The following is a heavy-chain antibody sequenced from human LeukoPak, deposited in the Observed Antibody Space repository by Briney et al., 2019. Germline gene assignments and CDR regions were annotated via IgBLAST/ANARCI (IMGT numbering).Heavy chain of an antibody. CDR3: ARGSYYDFWSGYYPDAFDI. J-gene: IGHJ3*02. V-gene: IGHV5-51*01. Sequence: GESLKISCKGSGYSFTSYWIGWVRQMPGKGLEWMSIIYPGDSDTRYSPSFQGKVTISADKSISTAYLQWSSLKASDTAMYYCARGSYYDFWSGYYPDAFDIWGQGTMVTVSS. CDR1: GYSFTSYW. D-gene: IGHD3-3*01. CDR2: IYPGDSDT.